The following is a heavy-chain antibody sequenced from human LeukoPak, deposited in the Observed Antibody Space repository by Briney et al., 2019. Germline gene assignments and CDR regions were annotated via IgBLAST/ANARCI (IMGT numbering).Heavy chain of an antibody. CDR1: GYTFTGYY. Sequence: ASVKVSCKASGYTFTGYYMHWVRQAPGQGLEWMGWTNPNSGGTNYAQKFQGRVTMTRDTSISTAYMELSRLRSDDTAVYYCARALGYCSSTSCYEYYFDYWGQGTLVTVSS. V-gene: IGHV1-2*02. D-gene: IGHD2-2*01. CDR2: TNPNSGGT. J-gene: IGHJ4*02. CDR3: ARALGYCSSTSCYEYYFDY.